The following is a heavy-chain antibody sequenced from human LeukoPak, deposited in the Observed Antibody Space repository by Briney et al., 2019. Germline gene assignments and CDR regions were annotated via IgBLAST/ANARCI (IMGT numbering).Heavy chain of an antibody. D-gene: IGHD4-23*01. Sequence: SETLSPTCAVSGGSISSYYGSWIRRPTGKGLEWIGYMSTSGSTTSDPSRMSRVTKLVDTSKNQYSLKLSSVTAADTAVYYCARAPYYGSNSRGWFDPWGQGALVTVSS. J-gene: IGHJ5*02. CDR3: ARAPYYGSNSRGWFDP. CDR2: MSTSGST. V-gene: IGHV4-4*09. CDR1: GGSISSYY.